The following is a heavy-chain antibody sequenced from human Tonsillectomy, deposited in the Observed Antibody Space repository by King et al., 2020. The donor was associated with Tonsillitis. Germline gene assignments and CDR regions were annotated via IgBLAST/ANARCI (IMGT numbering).Heavy chain of an antibody. Sequence: VQLVESGGGLVQPGGSVRLSCAASGFTFDTYAMTWVRQAPGKGLDWVSSISASGVTTYYAGSVKGRFTISRDNSKNTFFLQMNSLRADDTAVYYCAKDRGQWRGGGAFDIWGQGTLVTVSS. D-gene: IGHD6-19*01. V-gene: IGHV3-23*04. CDR3: AKDRGQWRGGGAFDI. J-gene: IGHJ3*02. CDR2: ISASGVTT. CDR1: GFTFDTYA.